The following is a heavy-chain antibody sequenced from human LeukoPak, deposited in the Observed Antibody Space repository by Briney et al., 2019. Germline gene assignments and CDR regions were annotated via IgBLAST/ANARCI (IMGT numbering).Heavy chain of an antibody. D-gene: IGHD2-21*02. V-gene: IGHV3-33*01. Sequence: AGGSLRLSCAASGFTFSSYGMHWVRQAPGKGLEWEAVIWYDGSNKYYADSVKGRFTISRDNSKNTLYLQMNSLRAEDTAVYYCARKGGPLVTATPGAFDIWGQGTMVTVSS. CDR1: GFTFSSYG. CDR3: ARKGGPLVTATPGAFDI. CDR2: IWYDGSNK. J-gene: IGHJ3*02.